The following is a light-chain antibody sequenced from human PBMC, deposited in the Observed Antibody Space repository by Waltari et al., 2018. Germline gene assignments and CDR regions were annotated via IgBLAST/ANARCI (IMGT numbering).Light chain of an antibody. Sequence: QPVLTQPPFSSASPGESARLTCPLPSDINVGTYNIYWYQQNPGSPPRYLLSYLPDSNKGQGSGVPSRFSGSKDASANTGILLISGLQSEDEADYYCMIWPSNAVVFGGGTKLSVL. CDR2: YLPDSNK. CDR1: SDINVGTYN. J-gene: IGLJ2*01. CDR3: MIWPSNAVV. V-gene: IGLV5-37*01.